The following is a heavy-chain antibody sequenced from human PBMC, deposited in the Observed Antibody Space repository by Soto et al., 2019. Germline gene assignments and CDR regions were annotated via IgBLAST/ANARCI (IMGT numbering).Heavy chain of an antibody. Sequence: QVQLVESGGGLVKPGGSLRLSCAASGFTFSDYYMSWIRQAPGKGLEWVSYIRSSGSTIHYADSVKGRFPISRDNATTSLSMQMNSLRAEDTAVYYCTRVGPPLDVWGQGTTVTVSS. D-gene: IGHD1-26*01. CDR3: TRVGPPLDV. V-gene: IGHV3-11*01. CDR1: GFTFSDYY. CDR2: IRSSGSTI. J-gene: IGHJ6*02.